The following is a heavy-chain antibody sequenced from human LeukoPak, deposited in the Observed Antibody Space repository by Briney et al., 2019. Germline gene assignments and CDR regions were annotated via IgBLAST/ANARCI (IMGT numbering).Heavy chain of an antibody. CDR3: ARDQVGYDYVWGSYRTTRYYYYYYYMDV. Sequence: GGSLRLSCAASGFTFSSYAMHWVRQAPGKGLEWVAVISYDGSNKYYADSVKGRFTISRDNSKNTLYLQMNSLRAEDTAVYYCARDQVGYDYVWGSYRTTRYYYYYYYMDVWGKGTTVTVSS. J-gene: IGHJ6*03. CDR2: ISYDGSNK. V-gene: IGHV3-30*04. D-gene: IGHD3-16*02. CDR1: GFTFSSYA.